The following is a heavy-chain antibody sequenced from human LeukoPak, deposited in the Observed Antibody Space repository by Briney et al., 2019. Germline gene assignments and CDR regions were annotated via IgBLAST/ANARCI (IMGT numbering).Heavy chain of an antibody. CDR3: TRHIPDYYDSSGRTSPFDY. D-gene: IGHD3-22*01. CDR2: ISGSGGST. CDR1: AFTCSSIG. J-gene: IGHJ4*02. V-gene: IGHV3-23*01. Sequence: SLRCYSSASAFTCSSIGMRRHRHAPGMGLEWGSAISGSGGSTYYADSVKGRFTISRDNSKNTAYLQMNSLKTEDTAVYYCTRHIPDYYDSSGRTSPFDYWGQGTLVTVSS.